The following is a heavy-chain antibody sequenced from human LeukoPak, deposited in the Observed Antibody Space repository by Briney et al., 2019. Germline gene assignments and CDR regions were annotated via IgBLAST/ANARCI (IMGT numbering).Heavy chain of an antibody. V-gene: IGHV1-2*02. D-gene: IGHD6-19*01. CDR1: GYTFTCYY. Sequence: ASVEVSCKASGYTFTCYYMHWVRQAPGQGLEWMGWINPNSGGTNYAQKFQGRVTMTRDTSISTAYMELSNLRSEDTAVYYCARGKAVAGRPQTWFDPWGQGTLVTVSS. J-gene: IGHJ5*02. CDR2: INPNSGGT. CDR3: ARGKAVAGRPQTWFDP.